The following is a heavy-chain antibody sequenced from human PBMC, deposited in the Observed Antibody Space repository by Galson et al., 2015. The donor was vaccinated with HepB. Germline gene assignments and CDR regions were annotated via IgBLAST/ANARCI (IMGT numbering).Heavy chain of an antibody. CDR3: ARAEPYNWNGLYGMDV. J-gene: IGHJ6*02. Sequence: SLRLSCAASGFTFSSYSMNWVRQAPGKGLEWVSSISSSSSYIYYADSVKGRFTISRDNAKNSLYLQMNSLRAEDTAVYYCARAEPYNWNGLYGMDVWGQGTTVTVSS. CDR1: GFTFSSYS. V-gene: IGHV3-21*01. D-gene: IGHD1-1*01. CDR2: ISSSSSYI.